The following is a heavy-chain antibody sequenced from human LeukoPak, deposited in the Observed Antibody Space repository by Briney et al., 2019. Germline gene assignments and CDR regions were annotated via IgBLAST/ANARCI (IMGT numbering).Heavy chain of an antibody. J-gene: IGHJ4*02. D-gene: IGHD2-2*01. CDR2: ISSSSSYI. V-gene: IGHV3-21*01. CDR1: GSTFSSYS. CDR3: ATEPAAIQDY. Sequence: GGSLRLSCAASGSTFSSYSMNWVRQAPGKGLEWVSSISSSSSYIYYADSVKGRFTISRDNAKNSLYLQMNGLRAEDTAVYHGATEPAAIQDYLGQGTLVTVSS.